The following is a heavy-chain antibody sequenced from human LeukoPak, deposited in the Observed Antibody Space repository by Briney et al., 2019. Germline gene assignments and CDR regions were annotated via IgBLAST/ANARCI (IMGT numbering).Heavy chain of an antibody. CDR3: VRAKRGAGGFDY. CDR2: IKQEGSEK. Sequence: GGSLRLSCTTCGFTFSSYWMHWVRQAPGKGLEWVANIKQEGSEKYYVDSVKGRFTISRDNAKNSLSLKMNSLRAQGTGVVLFVRAKRGAGGFDYLGQGTLVTVSS. D-gene: IGHD3-16*01. J-gene: IGHJ4*02. CDR1: GFTFSSYW. V-gene: IGHV3-7*03.